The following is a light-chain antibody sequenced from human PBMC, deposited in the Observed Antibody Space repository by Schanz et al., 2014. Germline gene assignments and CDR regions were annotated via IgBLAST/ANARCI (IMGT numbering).Light chain of an antibody. CDR2: GAS. CDR1: QSVSNK. Sequence: EIVMTQSPATLSVSPGERATLSCRASQSVSNKLAWYQHKPGQAPRLLIYGASTRATGVPARFSGSGSGTYFTLSISSLQSEDFAVYYCQQYSEWPPLTFGQGTKVEV. CDR3: QQYSEWPPLT. V-gene: IGKV3-15*01. J-gene: IGKJ1*01.